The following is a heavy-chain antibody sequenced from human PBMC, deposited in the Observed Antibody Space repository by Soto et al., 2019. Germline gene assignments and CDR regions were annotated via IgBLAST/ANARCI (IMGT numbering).Heavy chain of an antibody. CDR2: IIPIFGTA. CDR3: ASLPYYYDSSGPFDY. D-gene: IGHD3-22*01. Sequence: ASVKVSCKASGGTFSSYAISWVRQAPGQRLEWMGGIIPIFGTANYAQKFQGRVTITADESTSTAYMELSSLRSEDTAVYYCASLPYYYDSSGPFDYWGQGTLVTVSS. CDR1: GGTFSSYA. V-gene: IGHV1-69*13. J-gene: IGHJ4*02.